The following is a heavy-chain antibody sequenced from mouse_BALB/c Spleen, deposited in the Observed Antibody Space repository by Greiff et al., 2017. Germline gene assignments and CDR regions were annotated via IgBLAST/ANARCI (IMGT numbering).Heavy chain of an antibody. CDR2: ISSGGSYT. V-gene: IGHV5-9-3*01. CDR3: ARRYDGYYVFAY. J-gene: IGHJ3*01. CDR1: GFTFSSYA. Sequence: EVKLVESGGGLVKPGGSLKLSCAASGFTFSSYAMSWVRQTPEKRLEWVATISSGGSYTYYPDSVKGRFTISRDNAKNTLYLQMSSLRSEDTAMYYCARRYDGYYVFAYWGQGTLVTVSA. D-gene: IGHD2-3*01.